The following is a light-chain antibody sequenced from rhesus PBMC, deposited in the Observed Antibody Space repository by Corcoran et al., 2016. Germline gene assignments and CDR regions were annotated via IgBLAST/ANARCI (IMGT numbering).Light chain of an antibody. CDR3: QQYSSRPLT. CDR2: KAS. V-gene: IGKV1-22*01. CDR1: QGISSW. Sequence: DIQMTQSPSSLSASVGDTVTITCRASQGISSWLAWYQQKPGKAPKLLISKASSLQSGVPSSVSGSESGTDFTLTISPLQSEDFATYYCQQYSSRPLTFGGGTKVELK. J-gene: IGKJ4*01.